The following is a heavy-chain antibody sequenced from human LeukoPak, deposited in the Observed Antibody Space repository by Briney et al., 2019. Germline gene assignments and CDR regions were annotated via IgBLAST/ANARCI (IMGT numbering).Heavy chain of an antibody. D-gene: IGHD3-22*01. J-gene: IGHJ4*02. CDR1: GFTVSSNY. CDR3: ARERSGYYPSFFDY. CDR2: IYSGGST. Sequence: SGGSLRLSCAASGFTVSSNYMSWVRQAPGKGLEWDSVIYSGGSTYYADSVKGRFTISRDNSKNTLYLQMNSLRAEDTAVYYCARERSGYYPSFFDYWGQGTLVTVSS. V-gene: IGHV3-53*01.